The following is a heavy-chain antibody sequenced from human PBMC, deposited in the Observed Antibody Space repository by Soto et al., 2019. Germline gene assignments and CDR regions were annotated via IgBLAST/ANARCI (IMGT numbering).Heavy chain of an antibody. CDR1: GFTFSSYA. J-gene: IGHJ4*02. CDR3: AKEQYYYGSGSYDY. Sequence: EVPLLESGGGLVQPGGSLRLSCAASGFTFSSYAMSWVRQAPGKGLAWVSAISGSGGSTYYADSVKGRFTISRDNSKNTLYMQMNSMSAEDTDVYYCAKEQYYYGSGSYDYWGQGTLVTVS. D-gene: IGHD3-10*01. CDR2: ISGSGGST. V-gene: IGHV3-23*01.